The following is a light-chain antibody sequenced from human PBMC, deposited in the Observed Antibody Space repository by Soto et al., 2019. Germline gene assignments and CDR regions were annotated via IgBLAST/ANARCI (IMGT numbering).Light chain of an antibody. Sequence: QSALTQPASVSGSPGQSITISCTGTSSDVGGSNYVSWYQQLPGKAPKLMIYDVSDRPSGVSNRFSGSKSGNTASLTISGLHAEYEADYYCSSYTSSSLYVFGTGTKVTVL. CDR2: DVS. V-gene: IGLV2-14*01. CDR3: SSYTSSSLYV. J-gene: IGLJ1*01. CDR1: SSDVGGSNY.